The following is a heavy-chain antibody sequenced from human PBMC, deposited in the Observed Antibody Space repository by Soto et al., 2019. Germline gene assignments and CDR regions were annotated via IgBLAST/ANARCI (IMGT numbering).Heavy chain of an antibody. J-gene: IGHJ6*02. CDR2: ISGSGGST. Sequence: EVQLLESGGGLVQPGGSLRLSCAASGFTFSSYAMSWVRQAPGKGLEWVSAISGSGGSTYYADSVKGRFTISRDNSKNTLYLQINSLRAEDTAVYYCATHPVTFGGVMGRGGMDFWGQGTTVNVSS. CDR1: GFTFSSYA. CDR3: ATHPVTFGGVMGRGGMDF. V-gene: IGHV3-23*01. D-gene: IGHD3-16*01.